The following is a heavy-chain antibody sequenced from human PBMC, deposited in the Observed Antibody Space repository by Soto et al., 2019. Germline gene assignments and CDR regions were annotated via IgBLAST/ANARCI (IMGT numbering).Heavy chain of an antibody. CDR1: GGSISSSNW. CDR2: IYHSGST. CDR3: ARDKITGLFDY. D-gene: IGHD2-8*02. J-gene: IGHJ4*02. Sequence: SETLSLTCAVSGGSISSSNWWSWVRQPPGKGLEWIGEIYHSGSTVYNPSFKSRVTISVDTSKNQFSLKLTSVTAADTAVYYCARDKITGLFDYWGQGTLVTVSS. V-gene: IGHV4-4*02.